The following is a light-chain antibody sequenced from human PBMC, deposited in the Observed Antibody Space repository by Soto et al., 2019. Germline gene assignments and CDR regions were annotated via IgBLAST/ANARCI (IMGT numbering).Light chain of an antibody. V-gene: IGLV2-14*03. J-gene: IGLJ1*01. CDR3: SSSTSSSTYV. CDR1: SSDVGGYNF. CDR2: DVS. Sequence: QSVLTQPASVSGSPGQSIAISCTGTSSDVGGYNFVSWYQQHPGKAPKLMIYDVSNRPSGVSDRFSGSKSGNTASLTISGLQAEDEADYYCSSSTSSSTYVFGTLTKVTVL.